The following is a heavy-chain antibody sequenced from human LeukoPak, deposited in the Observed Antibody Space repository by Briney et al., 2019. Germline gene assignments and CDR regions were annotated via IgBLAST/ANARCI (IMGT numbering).Heavy chain of an antibody. CDR3: AREVGYLDY. D-gene: IGHD1-26*01. Sequence: GGSLRLSCAASGFTFSSYAMSWVRQAPGKGLEWVCSVSGSGASSYFADSVKGRFPFSRDNSKNTLYLQMNSLRAEDTASYYCAREVGYLDYWGQGTLVTVAS. V-gene: IGHV3-23*01. CDR2: VSGSGASS. J-gene: IGHJ4*02. CDR1: GFTFSSYA.